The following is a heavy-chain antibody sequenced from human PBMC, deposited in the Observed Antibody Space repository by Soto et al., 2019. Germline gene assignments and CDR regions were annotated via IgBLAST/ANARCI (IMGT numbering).Heavy chain of an antibody. V-gene: IGHV1-69*01. CDR2: IVPILGPE. CDR1: GGIFTTSA. J-gene: IGHJ4*02. D-gene: IGHD2-15*01. Sequence: QVRLVQSGPEVRKPGFSVKVSCKASGGIFTTSAISWVRRAPGQGLEWMGGIVPILGPEKSAPKFQGRLTINSDDCRSTVYMEVGSLRSEDTAFYYCARGLEFATGWQYIAYWVQGTLVTVSS. CDR3: ARGLEFATGWQYIAY.